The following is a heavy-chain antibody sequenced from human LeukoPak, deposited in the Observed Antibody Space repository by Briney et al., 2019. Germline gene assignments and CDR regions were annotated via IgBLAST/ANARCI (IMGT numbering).Heavy chain of an antibody. V-gene: IGHV1-2*06. J-gene: IGHJ6*03. CDR3: ARSAENCNNGVCFTDYYMDV. Sequence: GASVKVSCKTSGYSFSSYTISWVRQAPGQGLEWMGRINPNSGGTNYAQNFQGRVTMTRDTSITTAYMELSSLTSDDTAVYFCARSAENCNNGVCFTDYYMDVWGKGTTVTVSS. D-gene: IGHD2-8*01. CDR2: INPNSGGT. CDR1: GYSFSSYT.